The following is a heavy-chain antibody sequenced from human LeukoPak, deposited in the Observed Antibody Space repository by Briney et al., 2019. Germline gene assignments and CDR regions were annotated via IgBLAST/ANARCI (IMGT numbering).Heavy chain of an antibody. CDR3: ARGTATTTTGDYFDY. CDR2: VYYSGST. CDR1: GGSINSYY. D-gene: IGHD5-24*01. Sequence: PSETLSLTCTVSGGSINSYYWSWIRQPPGKGLEWIGYVYYSGSTDYNPSLKSRVTISVDTSKNQFSLKLNSVTAADTAVYYCARGTATTTTGDYFDYWGQGTLVTVSS. V-gene: IGHV4-59*01. J-gene: IGHJ4*02.